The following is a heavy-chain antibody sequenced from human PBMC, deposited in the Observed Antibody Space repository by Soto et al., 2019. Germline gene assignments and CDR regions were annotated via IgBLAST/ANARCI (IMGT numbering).Heavy chain of an antibody. CDR1: GFTFSNAW. Sequence: GGSLRLSCAASGFTFSNAWMSWVRQAPGKGLEWVGRIKSKTDGGTTDYAAPVKGRFTISRDDSKNTLYLQMNSLKTEDTAVYYCTTVADQLLYGGRGRAAGGNHYYGMDVWGQGTTVTVSS. V-gene: IGHV3-15*01. D-gene: IGHD2-2*02. CDR3: TTVADQLLYGGRGRAAGGNHYYGMDV. J-gene: IGHJ6*02. CDR2: IKSKTDGGTT.